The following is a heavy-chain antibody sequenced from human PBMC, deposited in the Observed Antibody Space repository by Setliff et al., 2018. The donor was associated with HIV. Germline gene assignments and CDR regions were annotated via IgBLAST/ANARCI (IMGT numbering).Heavy chain of an antibody. Sequence: SETLSLTCTVSGGSISTYYWSWLRQSPGKGLEWIGYIYYSGTTSYNPSLKSRLTMSIDTSRNRFSLNLTSVTAADTAVYFCAGDPVGHYYLHSWGQGTQVTVSS. J-gene: IGHJ4*02. D-gene: IGHD3-10*01. V-gene: IGHV4-59*01. CDR2: IYYSGTT. CDR1: GGSISTYY. CDR3: AGDPVGHYYLHS.